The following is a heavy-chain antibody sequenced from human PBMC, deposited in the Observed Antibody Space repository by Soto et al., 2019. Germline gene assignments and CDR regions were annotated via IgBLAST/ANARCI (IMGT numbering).Heavy chain of an antibody. CDR3: AEDLSTTYYGMDV. J-gene: IGHJ6*02. V-gene: IGHV3-30*18. CDR1: GFSFSSYG. CDR2: ISSDGSNE. D-gene: IGHD5-12*01. Sequence: GGSLRLSCAASGFSFSSYGMHWVRQAPGKGLEWVAVISSDGSNEYYADSVKGRFTISRDNSKNTLYLQMNSLRIEDTAVYYCAEDLSTTYYGMDVWGQGTTVTVSS.